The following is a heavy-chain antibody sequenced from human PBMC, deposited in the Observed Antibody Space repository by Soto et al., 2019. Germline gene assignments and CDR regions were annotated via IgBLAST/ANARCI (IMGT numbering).Heavy chain of an antibody. Sequence: SETLSLTCTVSGGSISSGGYYWSWIRQHPGKGLEWIGYIYYSGSTYYNPSLKSRVTISVDTSKNQFSLKLSSVTAADTAVYYCARDRGDIAAEYYYYGMDVWGQGTTVTVSS. CDR3: ARDRGDIAAEYYYYGMDV. D-gene: IGHD6-13*01. CDR1: GGSISSGGYY. CDR2: IYYSGST. J-gene: IGHJ6*02. V-gene: IGHV4-31*03.